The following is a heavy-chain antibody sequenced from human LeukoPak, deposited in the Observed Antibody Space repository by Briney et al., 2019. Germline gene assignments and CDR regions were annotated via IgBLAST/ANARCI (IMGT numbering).Heavy chain of an antibody. Sequence: ASVKVSCKASGYTFTGYYMHWGRQAPGQGLEWMGWINPNSGGTNYAQKFQGRVTMTRDMSISTAYMELSRLRSDDTAVYYCARLGSSGHPLALDIWGQGTMVTVS. V-gene: IGHV1-2*02. CDR3: ARLGSSGHPLALDI. J-gene: IGHJ3*02. D-gene: IGHD3-22*01. CDR1: GYTFTGYY. CDR2: INPNSGGT.